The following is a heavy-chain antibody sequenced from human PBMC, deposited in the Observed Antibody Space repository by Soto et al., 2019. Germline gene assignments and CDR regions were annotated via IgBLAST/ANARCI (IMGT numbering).Heavy chain of an antibody. CDR3: AREASRGYDFWSGYPNYGMDV. J-gene: IGHJ6*02. Sequence: ASVKVSCKASGYTFTSYDINWVRQATGQGLEWMGWMNPNSGNTGYAQKFQGRVTMTRNTSISTAYMELSSLRSDDTAVYYCAREASRGYDFWSGYPNYGMDVWGQGTTVTVSS. CDR2: MNPNSGNT. D-gene: IGHD3-3*01. CDR1: GYTFTSYD. V-gene: IGHV1-8*01.